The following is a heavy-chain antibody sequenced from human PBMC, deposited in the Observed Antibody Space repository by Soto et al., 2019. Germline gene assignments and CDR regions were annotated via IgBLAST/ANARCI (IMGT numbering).Heavy chain of an antibody. CDR2: SYSDGRT. CDR1: GFTVRRNH. V-gene: IGHV3-53*01. CDR3: AKGAFDI. Sequence: EVQLVEAGGGLIQLGGSLRLSCAASGFTVRRNHMSWVRQAPGRGLEWVSVSYSDGRTYYADSVKGRFTFSRDNSKSTLFLHMNDLRVEDTAVYYCAKGAFDIWGQGTMVTVSS. J-gene: IGHJ3*02.